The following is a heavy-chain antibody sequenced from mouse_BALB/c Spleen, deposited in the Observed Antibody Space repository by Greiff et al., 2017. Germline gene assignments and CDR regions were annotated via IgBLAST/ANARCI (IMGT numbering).Heavy chain of an antibody. J-gene: IGHJ3*01. CDR3: ARWSTTATQAWFAY. Sequence: QVQLQQPGAELVKPGASVKLSCKASGYTFTSYWMHWVKQRPGQGLEWIGEINPSNGRTNYNEKFKSKATLTVDKSSSTAYMELSSLTSEDSAVYYCARWSTTATQAWFAYWGQGTLVTVSA. V-gene: IGHV1S81*02. CDR2: INPSNGRT. CDR1: GYTFTSYW. D-gene: IGHD1-2*01.